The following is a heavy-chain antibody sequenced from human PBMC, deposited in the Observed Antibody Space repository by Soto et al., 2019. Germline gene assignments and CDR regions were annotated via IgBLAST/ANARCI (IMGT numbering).Heavy chain of an antibody. Sequence: GGSLRLSCAASGFTFSSYWMHWVRQAPGKGLVWVSRINSDGSSTSYADSVKGRFTISRDNAKNTLFLHLSSLRSEDTAIYYCAKDRYTYNTAGFDYWGQGTLVTVSS. J-gene: IGHJ4*02. CDR1: GFTFSSYW. CDR3: AKDRYTYNTAGFDY. D-gene: IGHD3-16*02. CDR2: INSDGSST. V-gene: IGHV3-74*01.